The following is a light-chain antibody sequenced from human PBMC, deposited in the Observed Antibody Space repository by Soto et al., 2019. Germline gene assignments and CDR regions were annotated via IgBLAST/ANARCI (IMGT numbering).Light chain of an antibody. CDR3: KTSSSVPV. V-gene: IGKV1-27*01. Sequence: DIQMTQSPTSLSASVGDRVTITCRASQGIRNFVAWYQQKPGKAPKLLIYAASTLQSGVPSRFSGSGSGTDFTLTIKSLQTEDVATYSCKTSSSVPVFGPGTKVEIK. CDR1: QGIRNF. J-gene: IGKJ3*01. CDR2: AAS.